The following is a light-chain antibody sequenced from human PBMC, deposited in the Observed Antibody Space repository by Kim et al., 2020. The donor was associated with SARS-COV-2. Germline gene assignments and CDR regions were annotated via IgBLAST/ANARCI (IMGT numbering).Light chain of an antibody. CDR1: QSVSSN. J-gene: IGKJ2*01. CDR2: GAS. V-gene: IGKV3-15*01. CDR3: QEYNTWPRYT. Sequence: VSPGERATLFCRASQSVSSNLAWYQQIPGQSPRPLIYGASTRATGIPARFSGTGSETEFTLFISSLQSEDSAVYYCQEYNTWPRYTFGQGTKLEI.